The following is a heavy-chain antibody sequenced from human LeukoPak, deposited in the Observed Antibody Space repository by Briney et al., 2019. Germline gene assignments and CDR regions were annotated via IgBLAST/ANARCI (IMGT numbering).Heavy chain of an antibody. V-gene: IGHV3-9*01. CDR1: GFTFDDYA. Sequence: GGSLRLSCAASGFTFDDYAMHWVRHAPGKGLEWVSGISWNSGSIGYADSVKGRFTISRDNAKNSLYLQMNSLRAEDTALYYCAKDIYPTVTTLALWGRGTLVTVSS. CDR2: ISWNSGSI. CDR3: AKDIYPTVTTLAL. J-gene: IGHJ2*01. D-gene: IGHD4-17*01.